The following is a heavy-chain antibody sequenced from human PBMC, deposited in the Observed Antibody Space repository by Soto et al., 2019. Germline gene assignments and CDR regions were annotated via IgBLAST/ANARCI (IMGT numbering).Heavy chain of an antibody. Sequence: QVQLVESGGGVVQPGRSLRLSCAASGFTFSSYAMHWVRQAPGKGLEWVAVISFDGSNKYYADSVKDRFTISRDNSKNTLYVQMNSLIAEDTAVYYCGRDRRFGNGYNLGFDAWGQGTLVTVSS. CDR3: GRDRRFGNGYNLGFDA. CDR1: GFTFSSYA. D-gene: IGHD5-12*01. V-gene: IGHV3-30*14. CDR2: ISFDGSNK. J-gene: IGHJ5*02.